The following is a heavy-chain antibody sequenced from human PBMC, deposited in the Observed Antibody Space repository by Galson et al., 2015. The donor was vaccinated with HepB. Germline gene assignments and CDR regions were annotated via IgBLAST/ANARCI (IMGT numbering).Heavy chain of an antibody. D-gene: IGHD3-22*01. CDR3: ARDPRMNDSSGYCDY. CDR1: GFTFSSYG. CDR2: IWYDGSNK. Sequence: SLRLSCAASGFTFSSYGMHWVRQAPGKGLEWVAVIWYDGSNKYYADSVKGRSTISRDNSKNTLYLQMNSLRAEDTAVYYCARDPRMNDSSGYCDYWGQGTLVTVSS. J-gene: IGHJ4*02. V-gene: IGHV3-33*01.